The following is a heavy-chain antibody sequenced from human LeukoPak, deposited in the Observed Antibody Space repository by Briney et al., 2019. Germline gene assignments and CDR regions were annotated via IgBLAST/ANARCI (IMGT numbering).Heavy chain of an antibody. Sequence: ASVKVSCKASGYTFTSYYMHWVRQAPGQGLEWMGIINPSGGSTSYAQKFQGRVTMTRDVSTSTVYMELSSLRSEDTAVYYCARAPYSSGWYLNYYMDVWGKGTTVTVSS. D-gene: IGHD6-19*01. CDR3: ARAPYSSGWYLNYYMDV. J-gene: IGHJ6*03. V-gene: IGHV1-46*01. CDR2: INPSGGST. CDR1: GYTFTSYY.